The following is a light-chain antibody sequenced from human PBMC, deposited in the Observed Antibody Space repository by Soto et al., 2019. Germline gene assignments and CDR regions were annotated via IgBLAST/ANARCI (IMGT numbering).Light chain of an antibody. J-gene: IGKJ3*01. CDR2: AAS. CDR1: QGVSNS. CDR3: QQYHSYPFT. V-gene: IGKV1-16*02. Sequence: DIQMTQSPSALSASVGDRVTITCRASQGVSNSLALFQQKPGKAHKSLIYAASSLQSGVPSKLSGSGSGADFPLNSISLQHEDYATYYCQQYHSYPFTFGPGTKVDMK.